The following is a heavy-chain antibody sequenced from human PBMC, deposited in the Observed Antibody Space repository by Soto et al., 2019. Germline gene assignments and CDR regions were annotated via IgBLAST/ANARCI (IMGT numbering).Heavy chain of an antibody. CDR2: INPNGGST. V-gene: IGHV1-46*03. D-gene: IGHD6-6*01. J-gene: IGHJ4*02. CDR1: GYILTNFY. Sequence: QVQLVQPGAEVKKPGASVKFSCKASGYILTNFYIHWVRQAPGQGLEWIGIINPNGGSTNYAQNFQGRVTMTSDTSTSTVYMDLSSLRSEDTAVYYCTRGLASGDYWGQGTLITVSS. CDR3: TRGLASGDY.